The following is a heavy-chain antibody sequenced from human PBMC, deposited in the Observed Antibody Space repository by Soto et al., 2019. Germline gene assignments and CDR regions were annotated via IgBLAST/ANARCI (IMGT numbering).Heavy chain of an antibody. CDR1: GFTFSDYY. D-gene: IGHD4-4*01. CDR2: ISSSGSTI. CDR3: ARADYSRGYYYYGMDV. Sequence: LRLSCAASGFTFSDYYMSWIRQAPGKGLEWVSYISSSGSTIYYADSVKGRFTISRDDAKNSLYLQMNSLRAEDTAVYYCARADYSRGYYYYGMDVWGQGTTVTVS. V-gene: IGHV3-11*01. J-gene: IGHJ6*02.